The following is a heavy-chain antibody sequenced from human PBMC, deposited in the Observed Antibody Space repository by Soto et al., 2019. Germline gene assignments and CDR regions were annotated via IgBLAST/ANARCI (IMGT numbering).Heavy chain of an antibody. Sequence: SQTLSLPCAISGDSVSSNSAACNFIRQSPSRGLEWLGRTYYRSKWYNDYAVSVKSRITINPDTSKNQFSLQLNSVTPEDTAVYYCAREPPVTGTTGPFDPWGQGTLVTVSS. J-gene: IGHJ5*02. D-gene: IGHD1-7*01. CDR1: GDSVSSNSAA. V-gene: IGHV6-1*01. CDR2: TYYRSKWYN. CDR3: AREPPVTGTTGPFDP.